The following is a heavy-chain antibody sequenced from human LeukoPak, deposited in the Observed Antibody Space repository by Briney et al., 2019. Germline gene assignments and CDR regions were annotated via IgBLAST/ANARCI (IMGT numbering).Heavy chain of an antibody. CDR2: IYYSGST. V-gene: IGHV4-59*01. CDR1: GGSISSYY. CDR3: ARGANPGIAVAAPFDC. Sequence: SETLSLTCTVSGGSISSYYWSWIRQSPGKGLEWIGYIYYSGSTNYNPSLKSRVTISVDTSKNQFSLKVSSVTAADTAVYYCARGANPGIAVAAPFDCWGQGTLVTVSS. D-gene: IGHD6-19*01. J-gene: IGHJ4*02.